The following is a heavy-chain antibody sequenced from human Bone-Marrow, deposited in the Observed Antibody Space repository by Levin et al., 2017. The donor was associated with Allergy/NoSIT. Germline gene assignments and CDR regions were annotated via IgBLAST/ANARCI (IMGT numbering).Heavy chain of an antibody. D-gene: IGHD2-15*01. V-gene: IGHV5-51*01. CDR2: IYPGDSET. CDR1: GYTFTNYW. CDR3: ARRCSGGICVNRAFDS. Sequence: SGGSLRLSCKGSGYTFTNYWIGWVRQMPGEGLEWMGIIYPGDSETRFSPAFRGQVSISADKSISTAYLQWSSLKASDTAMYYCARRCSGGICVNRAFDSWGQGTLVTVSS. J-gene: IGHJ4*02.